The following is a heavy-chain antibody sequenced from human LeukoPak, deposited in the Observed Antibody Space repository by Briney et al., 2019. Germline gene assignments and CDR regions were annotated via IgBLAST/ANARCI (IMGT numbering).Heavy chain of an antibody. CDR2: IYYSGST. J-gene: IGHJ6*03. D-gene: IGHD3-10*01. CDR3: ARVGDPPNYYYYYYMDV. V-gene: IGHV4-59*01. CDR1: GGSISSYY. Sequence: SETLSLTCTVSGGSISSYYWSWIRQPPGKGLEWIGYIYYSGSTNYNPSLKSRVTISVDTSKNQFSLKLSSVTAADTAVYYCARVGDPPNYYYYYYMDVWGKGTTVTVSS.